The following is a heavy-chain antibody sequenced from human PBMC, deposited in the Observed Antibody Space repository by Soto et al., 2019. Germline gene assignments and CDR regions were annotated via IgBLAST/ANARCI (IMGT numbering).Heavy chain of an antibody. CDR1: GGSISSYC. CDR2: IYYSGST. CDR3: AGSGSSPYYYYYGMDV. Sequence: QVQLQESGPGPVKPSETLSLTCTVSGGSISSYCWSWIRQPPGKGLEWIGYIYYSGSTNYNPSLKSRVTISVDTSKNQFSLKLSSVTAADTAVYYCAGSGSSPYYYYYGMDVWGQGTTVTVSS. D-gene: IGHD3-10*01. J-gene: IGHJ6*02. V-gene: IGHV4-59*01.